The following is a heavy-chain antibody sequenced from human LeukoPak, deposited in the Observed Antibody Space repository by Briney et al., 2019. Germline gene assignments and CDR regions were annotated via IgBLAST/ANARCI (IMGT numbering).Heavy chain of an antibody. J-gene: IGHJ4*02. CDR2: ISGSGGST. V-gene: IGHV3-23*01. CDR3: AKDVGYCSSTSCYIFDY. D-gene: IGHD2-2*02. Sequence: GGSLRLSCAASGFTFSSYAMSWFRQAPGKGLEWVSAISGSGGSTYYADSVKGRFTISRDNSKNTLYLQMNSLRAGDTAVYYCAKDVGYCSSTSCYIFDYWGQGTLVTVSS. CDR1: GFTFSSYA.